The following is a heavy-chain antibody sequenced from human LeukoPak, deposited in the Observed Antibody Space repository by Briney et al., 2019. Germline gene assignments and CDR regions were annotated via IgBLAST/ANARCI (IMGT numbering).Heavy chain of an antibody. V-gene: IGHV4-34*01. Sequence: SETLSLTCAVYGESFSGYYWSWLRQPPGKGLEWLGEMNHSGSTNYDPSLKSRVTISVDTSKNQFSLKLSSVTAADTAVYYCARYYYGSGSYYRKPGFDYWVQGTLVTVSS. CDR2: MNHSGST. D-gene: IGHD3-10*01. J-gene: IGHJ4*02. CDR1: GESFSGYY. CDR3: ARYYYGSGSYYRKPGFDY.